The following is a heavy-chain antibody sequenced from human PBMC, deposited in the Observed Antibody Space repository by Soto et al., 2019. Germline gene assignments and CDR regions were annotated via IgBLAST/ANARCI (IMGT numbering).Heavy chain of an antibody. Sequence: SETLSLTCTVSGGSISSSSYYWGWIRQPPGKGLEWIGSIFYSGSTYYNPPLKIRFTISVDTSKTQFSLKLSSVTAADSAVYYCARQLCITGTFFDYWGQGTLVTVSS. CDR1: GGSISSSSYY. J-gene: IGHJ4*02. CDR2: IFYSGST. D-gene: IGHD1-7*01. CDR3: ARQLCITGTFFDY. V-gene: IGHV4-39*01.